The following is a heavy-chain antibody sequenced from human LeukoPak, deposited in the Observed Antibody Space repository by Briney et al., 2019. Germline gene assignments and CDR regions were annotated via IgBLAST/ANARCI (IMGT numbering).Heavy chain of an antibody. D-gene: IGHD6-13*01. V-gene: IGHV4-59*01. CDR2: IYYSGST. CDR1: GGSISSYY. CDR3: ARDRGGYSTH. J-gene: IGHJ4*02. Sequence: SETLSLTCTVSGGSISSYYWSWIRQPPGKGLEWIGYIYYSGSTNYNPSLKSRVTISVDTSKNQFSLKLSSVTAADTAVYYCARDRGGYSTHWGQGTLVTVSS.